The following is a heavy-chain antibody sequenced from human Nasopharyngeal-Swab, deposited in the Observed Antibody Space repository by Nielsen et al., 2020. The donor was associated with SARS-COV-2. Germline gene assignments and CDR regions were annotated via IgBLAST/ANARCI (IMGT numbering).Heavy chain of an antibody. Sequence: GGSLRLSCAASGFTFDDFALHWVRQAPGKGLEWVSGISWNSGSIGYADSVKGRFTISRDNAKNSLYLQMNSLRPEGTALYYCAKVQSGEDYFDYWGQGTLVTVSS. V-gene: IGHV3-9*01. CDR1: GFTFDDFA. J-gene: IGHJ4*02. D-gene: IGHD1-26*01. CDR3: AKVQSGEDYFDY. CDR2: ISWNSGSI.